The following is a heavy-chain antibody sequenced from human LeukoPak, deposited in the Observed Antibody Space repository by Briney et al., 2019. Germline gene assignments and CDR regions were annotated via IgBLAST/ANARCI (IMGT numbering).Heavy chain of an antibody. Sequence: PSETLSLTCTVSGGSISSGDYYWSWIRQPPGKGLEWIGYIYYSGSTYYNPSLKSRVTISVDTSKNQFSLKLSSVTAADTAVYYCARESQATRYFDCSTSFDYWGQGTLVTVSS. D-gene: IGHD3-9*01. CDR2: IYYSGST. CDR3: ARESQATRYFDCSTSFDY. CDR1: GGSISSGDYY. J-gene: IGHJ4*02. V-gene: IGHV4-30-4*02.